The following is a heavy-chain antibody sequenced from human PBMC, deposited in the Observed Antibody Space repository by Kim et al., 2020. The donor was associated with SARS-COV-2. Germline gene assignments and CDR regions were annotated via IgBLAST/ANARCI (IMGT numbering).Heavy chain of an antibody. Sequence: GGSLRLSCTTSGFTFKNYGMHWVRQAPGKGLEWVAVIWFDGSNAFYEDSLKGRFTISRDNFKNILYLHMNSLRAEDTAVYYCAKAGSVGTYYYYGLDVWGQGTTLTVSS. CDR1: GFTFKNYG. V-gene: IGHV3-33*06. CDR3: AKAGSVGTYYYYGLDV. CDR2: IWFDGSNA. J-gene: IGHJ6*02. D-gene: IGHD7-27*01.